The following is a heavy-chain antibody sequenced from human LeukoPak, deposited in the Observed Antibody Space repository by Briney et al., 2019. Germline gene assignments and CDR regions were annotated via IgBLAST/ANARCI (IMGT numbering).Heavy chain of an antibody. CDR3: ARVSERYGGINFDY. Sequence: ASVKVSCKASGYTFTNYHIHWVRQAPGQGLEWIGIINPSGGSTSYAQRFQGRVSMTRDTSTNTVYMKLSSLRSEDTAVYYCARVSERYGGINFDYWGQGTLVTASS. V-gene: IGHV1-46*01. D-gene: IGHD4-23*01. J-gene: IGHJ4*02. CDR1: GYTFTNYH. CDR2: INPSGGST.